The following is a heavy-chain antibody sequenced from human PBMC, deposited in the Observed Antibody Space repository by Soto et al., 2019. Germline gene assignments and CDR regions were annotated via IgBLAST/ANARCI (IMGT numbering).Heavy chain of an antibody. CDR1: GGSISSGDYY. V-gene: IGHV4-30-4*01. J-gene: IGHJ4*02. D-gene: IGHD5-12*01. Sequence: QVQLQEAGPGLMKASQTLSLTCTVSGGSISSGDYYWSWIRQPPGKGLEWIGYIYYSGSTYYNPSLKSRSTISIDTSKNQFFLKLDSVTVADTAVYYCARLYTGYESFDYWGQGTLVTVSS. CDR3: ARLYTGYESFDY. CDR2: IYYSGST.